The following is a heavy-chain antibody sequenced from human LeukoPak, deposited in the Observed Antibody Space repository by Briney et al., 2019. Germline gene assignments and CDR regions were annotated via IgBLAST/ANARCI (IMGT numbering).Heavy chain of an antibody. CDR2: ISAYNGNT. CDR1: GYTFINYG. Sequence: ASVKVSCKASGYTFINYGITRVRQAPGQGLEWMGWISAYNGNTNYAQKLQGRVTMTADTSTSTAYMELGSLRSDDTAIYYCSRDYYSGSYYGDYWGQGTLVTVSS. CDR3: SRDYYSGSYYGDY. J-gene: IGHJ4*02. V-gene: IGHV1-18*01. D-gene: IGHD1-26*01.